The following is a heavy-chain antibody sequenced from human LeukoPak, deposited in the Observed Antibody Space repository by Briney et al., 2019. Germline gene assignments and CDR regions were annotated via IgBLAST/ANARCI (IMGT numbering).Heavy chain of an antibody. CDR1: GGSISSYY. D-gene: IGHD6-19*01. V-gene: IGHV4-4*09. CDR3: ARSSWYSSGWYWFDP. CDR2: IYTSGST. Sequence: SETLSLTCTVSGGSISSYYWSWIRQPPGKGLEWIGYIYTSGSTNYNPSLKSRVTISVDTSKNQFSLKLSSVTAADTAAYYCARSSWYSSGWYWFDPWGQGTLVTVSS. J-gene: IGHJ5*02.